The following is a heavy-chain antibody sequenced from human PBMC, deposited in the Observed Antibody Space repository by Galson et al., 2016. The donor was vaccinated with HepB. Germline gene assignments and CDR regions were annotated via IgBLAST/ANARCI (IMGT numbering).Heavy chain of an antibody. CDR2: INPIDGSA. V-gene: IGHV1-46*01. CDR3: ARDIRTSYYYDGSGFSSEGSDI. Sequence: SVKVSCKASGYTFTSYYMHWVRQAPGQGLEWMGIINPIDGSATSAQKFRDRVTMTRDTSTRTVYMELSSLRSDDTAVYYCARDIRTSYYYDGSGFSSEGSDICGRGTMVTVSA. J-gene: IGHJ3*02. CDR1: GYTFTSYY. D-gene: IGHD3-22*01.